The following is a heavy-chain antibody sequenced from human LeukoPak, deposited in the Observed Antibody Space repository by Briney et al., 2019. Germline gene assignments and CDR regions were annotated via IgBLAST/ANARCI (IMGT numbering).Heavy chain of an antibody. J-gene: IGHJ3*02. CDR2: MNPNSGGT. V-gene: IGHV1-2*02. CDR3: ARDGLPYCGGDCYRTGGAFDI. CDR1: GYTFTSYD. Sequence: ASVKVSCKASGYTFTSYDINWVRQATGQGLEWMGWMNPNSGGTNYAQKFQGRVTMTRDTSISTAYMELSRLRSDDTAVYYCARDGLPYCGGDCYRTGGAFDIWGQGTMVTVSS. D-gene: IGHD2-21*01.